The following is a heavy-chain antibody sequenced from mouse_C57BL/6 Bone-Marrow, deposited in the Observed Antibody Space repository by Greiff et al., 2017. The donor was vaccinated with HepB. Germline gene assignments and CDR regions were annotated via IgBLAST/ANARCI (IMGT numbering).Heavy chain of an antibody. D-gene: IGHD3-2*02. J-gene: IGHJ3*01. CDR2: IHPNSGST. CDR3: ASRFPQATFAY. Sequence: QVQLQQPGAELVKPGASVKLSCKASGYTFTSYWMHWVKQRPGQGLEWIGMIHPNSGSTNYNEKFKSKATLTVDKSSSTAYMQLSSLTSEDSAVYYCASRFPQATFAYWGQGTLVTVSA. CDR1: GYTFTSYW. V-gene: IGHV1-64*01.